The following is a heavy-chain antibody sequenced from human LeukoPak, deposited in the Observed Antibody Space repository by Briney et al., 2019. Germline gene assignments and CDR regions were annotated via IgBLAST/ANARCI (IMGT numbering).Heavy chain of an antibody. CDR3: ARHPGKVTNDWYFDL. Sequence: GGAVNVSCKASGYTSSGNYMHWVRQAPGQGLEWMGWINPASGGTDYAQKFQGRVTMTRDTSISSVYMELDGLTADDTAVYYCARHPGKVTNDWYFDLWYSGTRVNVSS. D-gene: IGHD4-23*01. J-gene: IGHJ2*01. V-gene: IGHV1-2*02. CDR2: INPASGGT. CDR1: GYTSSGNY.